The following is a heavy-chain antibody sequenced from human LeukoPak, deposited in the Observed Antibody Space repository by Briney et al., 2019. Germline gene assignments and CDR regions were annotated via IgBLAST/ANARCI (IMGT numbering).Heavy chain of an antibody. J-gene: IGHJ4*02. Sequence: SETLSLTCAVYGGSFSGYYWSWLRQPLGKGLEWLGEINHSGSTNYNPSLKSRVTISVDTSKNQFSLKLSSVTAADTAVYYCANRYCSGGSCYYDFDYWGQGTLVTVSS. D-gene: IGHD2-15*01. CDR3: ANRYCSGGSCYYDFDY. V-gene: IGHV4-34*01. CDR2: INHSGST. CDR1: GGSFSGYY.